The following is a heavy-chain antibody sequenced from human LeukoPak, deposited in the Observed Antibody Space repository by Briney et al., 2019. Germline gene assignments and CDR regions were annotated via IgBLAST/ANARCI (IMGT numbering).Heavy chain of an antibody. V-gene: IGHV3-23*01. CDR1: GFNFCNYA. J-gene: IGHJ4*02. CDR2: ISGRGT. D-gene: IGHD6-13*01. CDR3: AKELAAADNPAFDY. Sequence: GSLRLSCAASGFNFCNYAMTWVRQASGEGLGWVSGISGRGTFYAESVRGRFTISRDNSKNTLFLQMNSLRGDDTAVYYCAKELAAADNPAFDYWGQGILVTVSS.